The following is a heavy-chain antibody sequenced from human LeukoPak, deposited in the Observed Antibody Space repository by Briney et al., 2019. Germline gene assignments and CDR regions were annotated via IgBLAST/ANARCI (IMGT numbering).Heavy chain of an antibody. CDR3: ARVVA. J-gene: IGHJ3*01. Sequence: GRSLRLSCAGSGFTFSSYAMHWVRQAPGKGLEWVAVISYDGSNKYYADSVKGRFTISRDNSKNTLYLQMDSLRAEDTAVYYCARVVAWGQGTMVTVSS. CDR1: GFTFSSYA. V-gene: IGHV3-30-3*01. CDR2: ISYDGSNK.